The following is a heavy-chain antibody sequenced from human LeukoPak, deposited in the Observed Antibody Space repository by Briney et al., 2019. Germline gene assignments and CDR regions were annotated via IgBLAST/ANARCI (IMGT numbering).Heavy chain of an antibody. CDR1: GGSISSGGYS. J-gene: IGHJ4*02. CDR3: ARVAHYGSGSYYFDY. Sequence: SETLSLTCAVSGGSISSGGYSWSWLRQPPGKGLEWIGYIYYSGSTYYNPSLKSRVTISVDTSKNQFSLKLSSVTAADTAVYYCARVAHYGSGSYYFDYWGQGTLVTVSS. CDR2: IYYSGST. D-gene: IGHD3-10*01. V-gene: IGHV4-30-4*07.